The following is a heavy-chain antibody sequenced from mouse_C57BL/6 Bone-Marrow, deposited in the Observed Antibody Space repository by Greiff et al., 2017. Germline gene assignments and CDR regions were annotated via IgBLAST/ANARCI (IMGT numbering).Heavy chain of an antibody. CDR3: AREEGGWDY. CDR1: GYTFTSYG. V-gene: IGHV1-58*01. D-gene: IGHD2-3*01. CDR2: IYIGNGYT. Sequence: EVQLQESGAELVRPGSSVKMSCKTSGYTFTSYGINWVKQRPGQGLEWIGYIYIGNGYTAYNEKFKGKATLTSDTSSSTAYMQLSSLTSEDSAIYFCAREEGGWDYWGQGTTLTVSS. J-gene: IGHJ2*01.